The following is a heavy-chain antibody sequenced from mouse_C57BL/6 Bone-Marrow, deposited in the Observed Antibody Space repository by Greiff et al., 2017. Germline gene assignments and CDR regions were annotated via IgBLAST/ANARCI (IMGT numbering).Heavy chain of an antibody. CDR2: IDPENGDT. D-gene: IGHD1-1*01. J-gene: IGHJ2*01. Sequence: EVQLQQSGAELVRPGASVTLSCTASGFNIKDDYMHWVKQRPEQGLEWIGLIDPENGDTEYASKFQGKATITADTSSNTAYLQLSSLTSEDTAVYYCTTGVEATDYFDDWGQGTTLTVSS. CDR1: GFNIKDDY. V-gene: IGHV14-4*01. CDR3: TTGVEATDYFDD.